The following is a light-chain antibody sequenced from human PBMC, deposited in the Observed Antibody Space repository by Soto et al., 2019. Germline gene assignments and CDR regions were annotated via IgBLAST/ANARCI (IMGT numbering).Light chain of an antibody. CDR2: AVS. Sequence: DIQLTQSPSFLSASVGDRVTITCRASQDISNNLAWYQQRPGKAPNLLIYAVSTLQSGVPSRFSGSGSGTEFTLTFRGLQPEDFATYSCQQLNTYPRTFGQWTKLEI. V-gene: IGKV1-9*01. CDR3: QQLNTYPRT. CDR1: QDISNN. J-gene: IGKJ2*01.